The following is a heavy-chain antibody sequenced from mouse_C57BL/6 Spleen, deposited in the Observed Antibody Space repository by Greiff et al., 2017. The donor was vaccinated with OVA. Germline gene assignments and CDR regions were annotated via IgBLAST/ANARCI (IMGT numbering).Heavy chain of an antibody. CDR2: IHPNSGST. D-gene: IGHD2-1*01. J-gene: IGHJ1*03. CDR3: AREDGNYGRYFDV. Sequence: QVQLQQPGAELVKPGASVKLSCKASGYTFTSYWMHWVKQRPGQGLEWIGMIHPNSGSTNYNEKFKSKATLTVDKSSSTAYMQLSSLTSEDSAVYYCAREDGNYGRYFDVWGTGTTVTVSS. CDR1: GYTFTSYW. V-gene: IGHV1-64*01.